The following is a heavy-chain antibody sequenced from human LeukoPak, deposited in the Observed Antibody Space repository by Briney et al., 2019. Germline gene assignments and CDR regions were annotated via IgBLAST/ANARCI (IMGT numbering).Heavy chain of an antibody. V-gene: IGHV3-30*02. Sequence: PGGSLRLSCAASGFSFSSYGMHWVRQAPGKGREWVAFIPYDGSNKYYAESVKSRFTISRDNSKNTLYVQMNSLRAEDTGVYYCAKDGTETVTRHSEFDYWGQGTLVTVSS. CDR2: IPYDGSNK. J-gene: IGHJ4*02. D-gene: IGHD4-17*01. CDR3: AKDGTETVTRHSEFDY. CDR1: GFSFSSYG.